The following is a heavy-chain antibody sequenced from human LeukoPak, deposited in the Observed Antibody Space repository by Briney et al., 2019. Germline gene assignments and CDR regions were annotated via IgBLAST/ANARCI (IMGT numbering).Heavy chain of an antibody. CDR2: ISSNGGST. CDR3: AKGPTYDSLPYYFDY. Sequence: GGSLRLSCSASGFTFSYYAMHWVRQAAGKGLEFVSGISSNGGSTYYADSLKGRFTVSKDNSNNTLYLQMSSLRAEDTAIYYCAKGPTYDSLPYYFDYWGQGTLVTVSS. CDR1: GFTFSYYA. D-gene: IGHD3-22*01. J-gene: IGHJ4*02. V-gene: IGHV3-64D*09.